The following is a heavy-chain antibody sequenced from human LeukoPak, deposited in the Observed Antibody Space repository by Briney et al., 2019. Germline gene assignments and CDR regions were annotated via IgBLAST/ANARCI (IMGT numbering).Heavy chain of an antibody. CDR1: GDSISSGGYW. V-gene: IGHV4-31*11. Sequence: SETLSLTCAVSGDSISSGGYWWSWIRRHPGKGPEWIGYISYGGKADYNPSLKSRVAISADTPKNQFSLKLSSTTAADTAVYYCARAPVATPSEFDYWGQGTLVTVSS. CDR3: ARAPVATPSEFDY. D-gene: IGHD5-12*01. J-gene: IGHJ4*02. CDR2: ISYGGKA.